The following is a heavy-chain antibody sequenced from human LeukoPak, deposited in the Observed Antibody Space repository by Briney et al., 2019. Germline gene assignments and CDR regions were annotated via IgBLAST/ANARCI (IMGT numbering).Heavy chain of an antibody. Sequence: PSETLSLTCAVYGGSFSGYYWSWIRQPPGKGLEWIGEINHSGSTNYNPSLKSRVTISVDTSQNQFSLSLNSVTAADTAVYYCARVPTYSYGYFFDSWGQGTLVTVSS. CDR1: GGSFSGYY. J-gene: IGHJ4*02. V-gene: IGHV4-34*01. CDR2: INHSGST. D-gene: IGHD5-18*01. CDR3: ARVPTYSYGYFFDS.